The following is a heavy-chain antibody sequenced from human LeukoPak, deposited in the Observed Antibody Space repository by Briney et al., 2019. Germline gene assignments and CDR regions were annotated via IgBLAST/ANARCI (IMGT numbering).Heavy chain of an antibody. V-gene: IGHV4-39*07. Sequence: SETLSLTCTVSGGSISSSSYYWGWIRQPPGKGLEWIGSIYYSGSTYYNPSLKSRVTISVDTSKNQFSLKLSSVTAADTAVYYCARVHDSSGYFSLYYFDYWGQGTLVTVSS. J-gene: IGHJ4*02. CDR1: GGSISSSSYY. D-gene: IGHD3-22*01. CDR2: IYYSGST. CDR3: ARVHDSSGYFSLYYFDY.